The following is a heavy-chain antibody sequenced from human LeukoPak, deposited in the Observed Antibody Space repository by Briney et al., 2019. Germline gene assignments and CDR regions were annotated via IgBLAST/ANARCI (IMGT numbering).Heavy chain of an antibody. CDR2: ISTDRSTT. Sequence: GGSLRLSRSGSGFSFSNYWLQWVRQAPGKGPVWVSCISTDRSTTNYADSVKGRFTISRDNAKNTLYLQMNSLRAEDTAVYYCARGRLGFYYDYWGQGTLVTVSS. CDR1: GFSFSNYW. J-gene: IGHJ4*02. V-gene: IGHV3-74*01. CDR3: ARGRLGFYYDY. D-gene: IGHD3-22*01.